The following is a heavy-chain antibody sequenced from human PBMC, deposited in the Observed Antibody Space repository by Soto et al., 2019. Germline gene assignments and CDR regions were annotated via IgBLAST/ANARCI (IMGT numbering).Heavy chain of an antibody. D-gene: IGHD6-19*01. CDR2: IIPIFGTA. Sequence: QVQLVQSGAEVKKPGSSVKVSCKASGGTFSSYAISWVRQAPGQGLEWMGGIIPIFGTANYAQKFQGRVTITADESTSTAYMELSSLRSEDTAVYYCAKCSPRYSSGLKAYYFDYWGQGTLVTVSS. CDR1: GGTFSSYA. J-gene: IGHJ4*02. CDR3: AKCSPRYSSGLKAYYFDY. V-gene: IGHV1-69*01.